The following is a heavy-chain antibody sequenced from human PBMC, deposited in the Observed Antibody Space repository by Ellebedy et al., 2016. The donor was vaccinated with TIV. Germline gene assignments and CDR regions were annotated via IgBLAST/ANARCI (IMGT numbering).Heavy chain of an antibody. CDR2: ISSSGSTI. D-gene: IGHD6-25*01. J-gene: IGHJ6*02. CDR3: ARGMTAFEGGLDV. Sequence: PGGSLRLSCAASGFSFSSYEMNWVRQAPGKGLEWLAYISSSGSTIYSADSLKGRFTISRDNAKNSLFLQMNSLRVEDTAVYYCARGMTAFEGGLDVWGQGTTVTISS. CDR1: GFSFSSYE. V-gene: IGHV3-48*03.